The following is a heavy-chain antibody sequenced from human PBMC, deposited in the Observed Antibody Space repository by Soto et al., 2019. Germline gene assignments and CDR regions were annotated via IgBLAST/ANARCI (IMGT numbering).Heavy chain of an antibody. D-gene: IGHD3-9*01. Sequence: EVQLVASGGGLVQPGGSLRLSCEVSGFTFENYAMNWVRRAPGKGLEWVSSISNIGGQTYYADSVKGRFTISRDMSKKTVHLRMNNLRADDTGVYFCAKEMWGWGYDIFGVDISFDHWGQGTPVTVSS. CDR3: AKEMWGWGYDIFGVDISFDH. CDR1: GFTFENYA. V-gene: IGHV3-23*04. CDR2: ISNIGGQT. J-gene: IGHJ4*02.